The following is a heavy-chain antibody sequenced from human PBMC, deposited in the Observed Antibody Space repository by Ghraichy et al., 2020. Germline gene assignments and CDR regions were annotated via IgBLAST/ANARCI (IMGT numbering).Heavy chain of an antibody. CDR2: INHSGST. D-gene: IGHD4-17*01. J-gene: IGHJ6*02. CDR1: GGSFSGYY. V-gene: IGHV4-34*01. Sequence: SETLSLTCAVYGGSFSGYYWSWIRQPPGKGLEWIGEINHSGSTNYNPSLKSRVTISVDTSKNQFSLKLSSVTAADTAVYYCARTVTTRSSYYYYGMDVWGQGTTVTVSS. CDR3: ARTVTTRSSYYYYGMDV.